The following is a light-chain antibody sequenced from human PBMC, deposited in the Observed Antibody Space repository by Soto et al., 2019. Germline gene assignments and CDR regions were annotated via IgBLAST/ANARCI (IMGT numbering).Light chain of an antibody. J-gene: IGLJ1*01. Sequence: QSALTQPASVSGSPGQSITISCTGTSRDVGGYNYVSWHQQHPGKAPKVIITEVSNRPSGVSNRFSGSKSGNTASLTISGLQAEDEADYYCSSYTTLSNRVFGTGTKLTVL. V-gene: IGLV2-14*01. CDR1: SRDVGGYNY. CDR2: EVS. CDR3: SSYTTLSNRV.